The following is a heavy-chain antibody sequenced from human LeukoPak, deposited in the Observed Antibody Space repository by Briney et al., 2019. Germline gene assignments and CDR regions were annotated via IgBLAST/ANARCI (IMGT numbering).Heavy chain of an antibody. CDR2: ISSSSSYI. J-gene: IGHJ4*02. Sequence: PGGSLRLSCAASGFTFSSYSMNWVRQAPGKGLEWVSSISSSSSYIYYADSVKGRFTISRDNAKNSLYLQMNSLRAEDTAVYYCASAATSRGSSCIGYWGQGTLVTVSS. CDR3: ASAATSRGSSCIGY. V-gene: IGHV3-21*01. CDR1: GFTFSSYS. D-gene: IGHD6-6*01.